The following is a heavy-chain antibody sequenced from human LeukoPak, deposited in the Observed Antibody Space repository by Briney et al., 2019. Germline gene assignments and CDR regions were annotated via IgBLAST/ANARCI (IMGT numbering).Heavy chain of an antibody. Sequence: PGGSLRLSCAASGFTFSDYYMSWIRQAPGKGLEWVSYISSSGSTIYYADSVKGRFTISRDNAKNSLYLQMNSLRAEDTAVYYCARAPGEGGSGSLTRIIWYYYYGMDVWGQGTTVTVSS. CDR3: ARAPGEGGSGSLTRIIWYYYYGMDV. CDR2: ISSSGSTI. D-gene: IGHD3-10*01. V-gene: IGHV3-11*01. CDR1: GFTFSDYY. J-gene: IGHJ6*02.